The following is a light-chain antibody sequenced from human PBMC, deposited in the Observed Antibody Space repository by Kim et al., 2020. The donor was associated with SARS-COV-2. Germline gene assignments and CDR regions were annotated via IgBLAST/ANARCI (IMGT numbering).Light chain of an antibody. CDR3: AAWYDSLNGWV. J-gene: IGLJ3*02. Sequence: GQRVTVSCSGSITNIGSNTVNWYQQHPGTAPKLLIYSNNQRPSGVPDRFSDSKSGTSAALAISGLQSEDEADYYCAAWYDSLNGWVFGGGSKLTVL. V-gene: IGLV1-44*01. CDR1: ITNIGSNT. CDR2: SNN.